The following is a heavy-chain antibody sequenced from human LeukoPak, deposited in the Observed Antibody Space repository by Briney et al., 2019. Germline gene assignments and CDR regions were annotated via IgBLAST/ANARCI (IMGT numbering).Heavy chain of an antibody. CDR1: GYTFTSYY. CDR2: INPSVGGT. J-gene: IGHJ6*02. Sequence: ASVKVSCKTSGYTFTSYYMHWVRQAPGQGLEWMGIINPSVGGTSYAQKFQGRVTMTRDTSTSTVYMELSSLRSEDTAVYYCARDLRTVAYYYYYGMDVWGQGTTVTVSS. V-gene: IGHV1-46*01. D-gene: IGHD4-23*01. CDR3: ARDLRTVAYYYYYGMDV.